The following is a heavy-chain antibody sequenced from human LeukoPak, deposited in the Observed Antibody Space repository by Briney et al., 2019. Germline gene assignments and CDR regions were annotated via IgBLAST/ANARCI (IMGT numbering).Heavy chain of an antibody. CDR2: IRYDGSNK. D-gene: IGHD3-22*01. CDR3: AKVEIVVVTRDAFDI. V-gene: IGHV3-30*02. Sequence: PGGSLRLSCAASGFTFSSYGMHWVRQAPGKGLEWVAFIRYDGSNKYYADSVKGRFTISRDNSKNTLYLQMNSLRAEDTAVYYCAKVEIVVVTRDAFDIWGQGTMVTVSS. J-gene: IGHJ3*02. CDR1: GFTFSSYG.